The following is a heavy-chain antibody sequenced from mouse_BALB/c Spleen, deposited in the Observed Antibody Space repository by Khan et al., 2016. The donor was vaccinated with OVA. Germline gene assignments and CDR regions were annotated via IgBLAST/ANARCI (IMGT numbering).Heavy chain of an antibody. CDR2: IDPAKGYT. J-gene: IGHJ3*01. CDR1: GFNIKDTY. D-gene: IGHD4-1*01. Sequence: VQLQQSGAELVKPGASVKLSCTASGFNIKDTYMHWGKQRPEQGLEGIGRIDPAKGYTKYDPKFQGKATITADTSSNTAYLQLSSLTSEDTAVYYCARDYWDVFAYWGQGTLVTVSA. V-gene: IGHV14-3*02. CDR3: ARDYWDVFAY.